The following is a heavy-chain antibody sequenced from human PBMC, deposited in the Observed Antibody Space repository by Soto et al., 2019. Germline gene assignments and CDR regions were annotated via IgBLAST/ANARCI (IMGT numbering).Heavy chain of an antibody. D-gene: IGHD6-13*01. CDR1: GFTFSSYS. CDR2: ISSSSSYI. Sequence: EVQLVESGGGLVKPGGSLRLSCAASGFTFSSYSMNWVRQAPGKGLEWVSSISSSSSYIYYADSVKGRFTISRDNVKNSLYLQMNSLRAEDTAVYYCARGGIAAAGTYGYWGQGTLVTVSS. J-gene: IGHJ4*02. CDR3: ARGGIAAAGTYGY. V-gene: IGHV3-21*01.